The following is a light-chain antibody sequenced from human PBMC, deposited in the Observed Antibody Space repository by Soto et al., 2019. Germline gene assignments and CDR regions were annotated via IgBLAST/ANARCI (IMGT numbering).Light chain of an antibody. CDR1: SIDVGPYHY. V-gene: IGLV2-14*01. CDR2: EVT. J-gene: IGLJ3*02. CDR3: SSYTTHRTLV. Sequence: QSARTQPASVSGSAGQSITISCTGTSIDVGPYHYVCWYQHHQGKAPKLLIYEVTKRASGVSNRFSGSKAGNTASLTISGLQADDEAEYYCSSYTTHRTLVFGRGTKLTVL.